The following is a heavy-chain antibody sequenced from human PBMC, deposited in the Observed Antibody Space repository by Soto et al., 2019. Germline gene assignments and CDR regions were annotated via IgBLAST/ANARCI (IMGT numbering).Heavy chain of an antibody. CDR2: INPSGIST. V-gene: IGHV1-46*01. J-gene: IGHJ4*02. CDR3: ARSDNVVVAASSPVYFDY. Sequence: QVQLVQSGAEVKKPGASVKVSCKTSGYSFTNYYLHSVRQAPGQGLEWMGLINPSGISTSYAQKFQGRVTMTRDTSTSTVYMELSSLRSEDTAVYYGARSDNVVVAASSPVYFDYWGQGTLVTVSS. D-gene: IGHD2-15*01. CDR1: GYSFTNYY.